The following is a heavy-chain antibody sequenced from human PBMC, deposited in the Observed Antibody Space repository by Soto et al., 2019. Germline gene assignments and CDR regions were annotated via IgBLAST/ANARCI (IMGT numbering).Heavy chain of an antibody. J-gene: IGHJ4*02. CDR1: EFAFSSYA. D-gene: IGHD1-26*01. V-gene: IGHV3-23*01. CDR3: AKSGSHPYFDY. CDR2: ISPGVGST. Sequence: EVHLLESGGGLVQPGGSLRLSCAASEFAFSSYAMTWVRLAPGKGLEWVSSISPGVGSTYYADSVKGRFTISRDNSKNPLYLQMNSLRAADTALYYCAKSGSHPYFDYWGQGTRSPSPQ.